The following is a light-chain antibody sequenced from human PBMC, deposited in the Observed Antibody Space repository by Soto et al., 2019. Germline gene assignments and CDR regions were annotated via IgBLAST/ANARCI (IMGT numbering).Light chain of an antibody. V-gene: IGLV1-40*01. CDR1: SYNIEAAHA. CDR3: QSYDSRLSVVV. CDR2: ANT. J-gene: IGLJ2*01. Sequence: QSVLTQPPSVSGAPGQTVTMSCHGNSYNIEAAHAVHWYQQLPGTAPKLLIFANTNRPSGVPDRFSVSKSATSASLAITGIQAEDAADYYCQSYDSRLSVVVFGGGTKLTVL.